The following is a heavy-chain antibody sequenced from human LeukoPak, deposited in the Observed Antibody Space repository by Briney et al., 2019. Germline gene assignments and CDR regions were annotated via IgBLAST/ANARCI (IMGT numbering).Heavy chain of an antibody. Sequence: ASVKVSCKASGYTFTGYFMHWVRQAPGQGLEWMGWINPNSGDTNHAQNFQGRVTLTRDTSITTAYMELSGLISDDTAVYYCARDRPGYSSEFDPWGQGTLVTVSS. CDR3: ARDRPGYSSEFDP. CDR2: INPNSGDT. V-gene: IGHV1-2*02. D-gene: IGHD6-19*01. CDR1: GYTFTGYF. J-gene: IGHJ5*02.